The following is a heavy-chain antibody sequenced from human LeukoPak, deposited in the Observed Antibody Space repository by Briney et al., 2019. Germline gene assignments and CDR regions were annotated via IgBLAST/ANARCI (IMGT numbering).Heavy chain of an antibody. Sequence: GGSLRLSCAASGFTFSSYSMNWVRQAPGKGLEWVSSISSSSSYIYYADSLKGRFTSSRDNAKNSLYLQMNSLRAEDTAVYYCANRDVGATWFGAFDIWGQGTMVTVSS. CDR2: ISSSSSYI. CDR3: ANRDVGATWFGAFDI. D-gene: IGHD1-26*01. J-gene: IGHJ3*02. V-gene: IGHV3-21*04. CDR1: GFTFSSYS.